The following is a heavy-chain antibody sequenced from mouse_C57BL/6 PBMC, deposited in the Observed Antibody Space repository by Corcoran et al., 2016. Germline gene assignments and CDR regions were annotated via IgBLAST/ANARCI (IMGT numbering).Heavy chain of an antibody. D-gene: IGHD1-1*02. Sequence: EVQLQQSGPELVKPGASVKISCKASGYTFTDYYMNWVKQSHGKSIEWIGAINPNNGGTSYNQKFKGKATLTGDKSSSTAYMELRILTSEDSAVYCCSSYGYAMDYWGQGTSFTVAS. V-gene: IGHV1-26*01. J-gene: IGHJ4*01. CDR1: GYTFTDYY. CDR3: SSYGYAMDY. CDR2: INPNNGGT.